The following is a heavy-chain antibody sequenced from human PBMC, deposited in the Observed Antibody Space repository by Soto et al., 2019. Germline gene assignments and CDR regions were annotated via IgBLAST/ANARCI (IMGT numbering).Heavy chain of an antibody. D-gene: IGHD3-10*01. CDR3: ARGFPSMTYYGEYYFDY. CDR1: GFTVSTNY. CDR2: FYSGGST. J-gene: IGHJ4*02. Sequence: GGSLRLSCEAFGFTVSTNYVSWVRQTPGKGLEWVSVFYSGGSTFYADSVKGRLTISRDNSRNTLYLQMRSLRAEDTAVYYCARGFPSMTYYGEYYFDYWGQGTLVTVSS. V-gene: IGHV3-53*01.